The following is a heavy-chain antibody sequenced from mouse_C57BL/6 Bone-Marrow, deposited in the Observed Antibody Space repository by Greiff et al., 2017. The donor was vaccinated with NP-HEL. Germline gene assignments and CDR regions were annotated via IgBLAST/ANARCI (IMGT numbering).Heavy chain of an antibody. V-gene: IGHV14-4*01. J-gene: IGHJ1*03. CDR3: TTYYYGSSYWYFDV. CDR1: GFNIKDDY. Sequence: EVQGVESGAELVRPGASVKLSCTASGFNIKDDYMHWVKQRPEQGLEWIGWIDPENGDTEYASKFQGKATITADTSSNTAYLQLSSLTSEDTAVYYCTTYYYGSSYWYFDVWGTGTTVTVSS. CDR2: IDPENGDT. D-gene: IGHD1-1*01.